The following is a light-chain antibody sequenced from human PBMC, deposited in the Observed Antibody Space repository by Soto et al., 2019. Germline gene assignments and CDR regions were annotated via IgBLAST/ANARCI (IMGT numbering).Light chain of an antibody. CDR2: SNN. Sequence: QSVLTQPPSASGTPGQRATISCSGSSSNIGSNTVTWYQQLPRTAPKLLIHSNNQRPSGVPDRFSGSKSGTSASLAISGLQSEDEADYYCSAWDDTLNGVVFGGGTKLTVL. J-gene: IGLJ2*01. CDR1: SSNIGSNT. CDR3: SAWDDTLNGVV. V-gene: IGLV1-44*01.